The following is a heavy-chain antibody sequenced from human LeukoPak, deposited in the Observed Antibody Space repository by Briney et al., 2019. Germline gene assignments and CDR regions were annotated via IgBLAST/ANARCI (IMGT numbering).Heavy chain of an antibody. V-gene: IGHV4-34*01. CDR2: INHSGST. CDR1: GGSFSGYY. Sequence: SETLSLTCAVYGGSFSGYYWSWIRQPPGKGLEWIGEINHSGSTNYNPSLKSRVPISVDTSKNQFSLKLSSVTAADTAVYYCASFAREGVVVTHFDYWGQGTLVTVSS. CDR3: ASFAREGVVVTHFDY. D-gene: IGHD3-22*01. J-gene: IGHJ4*02.